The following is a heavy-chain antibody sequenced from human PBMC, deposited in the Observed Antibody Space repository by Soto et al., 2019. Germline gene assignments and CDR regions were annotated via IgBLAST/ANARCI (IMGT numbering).Heavy chain of an antibody. CDR2: ISAYNGNT. CDR1: GYTFTSYG. V-gene: IGHV1-18*01. J-gene: IGHJ6*02. CDR3: ARDLITMVRGVTDYYYGMDV. Sequence: ASVKVSCKASGYTFTSYGISGVRQAPGRGLEWMGWISAYNGNTNHAQKLQGRVTMTTDTSTSTAYMELRRLRSDDTAVYYCARDLITMVRGVTDYYYGMDVWGQGTTLTVYS. D-gene: IGHD3-10*01.